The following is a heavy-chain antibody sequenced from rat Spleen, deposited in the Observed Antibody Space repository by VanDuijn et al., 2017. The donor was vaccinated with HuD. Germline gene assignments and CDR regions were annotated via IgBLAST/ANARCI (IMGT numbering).Heavy chain of an antibody. CDR3: AREGHWYFDF. CDR2: MRYDGDT. J-gene: IGHJ1*01. V-gene: IGHV2S30*01. Sequence: QVQLKESGPGLVQPSQTLSLTCTVSGVSLISNSVSWVRQPPGKGLEWMGRMRYDGDTHYNSALKSRLSISRDTSKSQVFLKMNSLQTEDTATYYCAREGHWYFDFWGPGTMVTVSS. CDR1: GVSLISNS.